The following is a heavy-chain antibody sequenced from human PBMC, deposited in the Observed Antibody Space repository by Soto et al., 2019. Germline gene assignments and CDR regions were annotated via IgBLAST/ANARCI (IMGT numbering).Heavy chain of an antibody. D-gene: IGHD2-2*01. CDR1: GFTFSSYG. J-gene: IGHJ3*02. V-gene: IGHV3-33*01. Sequence: GGSLRLSCAASGFTFSSYGMHWVRQAPGKGLEWVAVIWYDGSNKYYADSVKGRFTISRDNSKNTLYLQMNSLRAEDTAVYYCARDGSRPLLYCSSTSCYLFRAFDIWGQGTMVTVSS. CDR3: ARDGSRPLLYCSSTSCYLFRAFDI. CDR2: IWYDGSNK.